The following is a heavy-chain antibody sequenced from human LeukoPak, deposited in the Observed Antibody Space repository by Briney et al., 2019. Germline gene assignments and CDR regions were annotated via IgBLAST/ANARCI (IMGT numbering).Heavy chain of an antibody. CDR2: ICANDGNT. V-gene: IGHV3-23*01. J-gene: IGHJ4*02. D-gene: IGHD1-26*01. CDR3: ARQMQSHGNFDS. Sequence: GGSLRLSCAASGLTFRNYAMSWVRQAPGKGLEWVSVICANDGNTYYADAVKGRFTISRDNSKDTLYLQMDSLRAEDTAMYYCARQMQSHGNFDSWGQGTLVTVSS. CDR1: GLTFRNYA.